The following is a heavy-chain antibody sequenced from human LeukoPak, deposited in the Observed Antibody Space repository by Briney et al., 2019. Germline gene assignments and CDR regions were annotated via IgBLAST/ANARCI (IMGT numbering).Heavy chain of an antibody. Sequence: PSETLSLTCTVSGGSISIYYWTWIRQPAGKGLEWIGYIYYSGNTNYNPSLKSRVTMSVDTSKNQFSLKLNSVTAADTAVYYCARLSTGGTPFNWFDSWGQGALVTVSS. J-gene: IGHJ5*01. V-gene: IGHV4-59*08. CDR1: GGSISIYY. D-gene: IGHD6-13*01. CDR2: IYYSGNT. CDR3: ARLSTGGTPFNWFDS.